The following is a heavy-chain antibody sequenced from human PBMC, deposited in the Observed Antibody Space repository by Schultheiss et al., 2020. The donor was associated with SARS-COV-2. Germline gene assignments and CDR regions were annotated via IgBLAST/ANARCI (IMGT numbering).Heavy chain of an antibody. Sequence: GGSLRLSCAASGFTFSSYSMNWVRQAPGKGLEWVANIKQDGSEIYYVDSVKGRFTISRDTSKNTLYLQMSSLRAEDTAVYYCAKAFTVTWPHRFDYWGQGTLVTVSS. D-gene: IGHD4-11*01. CDR2: IKQDGSEI. CDR3: AKAFTVTWPHRFDY. V-gene: IGHV3-7*03. CDR1: GFTFSSYS. J-gene: IGHJ4*02.